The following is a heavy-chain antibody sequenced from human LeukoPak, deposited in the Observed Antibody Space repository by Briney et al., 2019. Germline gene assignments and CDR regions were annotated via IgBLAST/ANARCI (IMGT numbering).Heavy chain of an antibody. CDR3: ARHGWFGGTNWFDP. J-gene: IGHJ5*02. CDR1: GGSVSSGSYY. CDR2: IYYSGST. V-gene: IGHV4-39*01. D-gene: IGHD3-10*01. Sequence: SETLSLTCTVSGGSVSSGSYYWGWIRQPPGKGLEWIGSIYYSGSTYYNPSLKSRVTISVDTSKNQFSLKLSSVTAADTAVHYCARHGWFGGTNWFDPWGQGTLVTVSS.